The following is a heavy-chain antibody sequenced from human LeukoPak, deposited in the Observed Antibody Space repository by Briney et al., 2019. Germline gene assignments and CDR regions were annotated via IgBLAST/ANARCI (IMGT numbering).Heavy chain of an antibody. D-gene: IGHD3-22*01. CDR2: ISSSSSYI. Sequence: GGSLRLSCAASGFTFSSYSTNWVRQAPGKGLEWVSSISSSSSYIYYADSVKGRFTISRDNAKNSLYLQMNSLRAEDTAVYYCARGPVEYYDSGNWFDPWGQGTLVTVSS. CDR3: ARGPVEYYDSGNWFDP. CDR1: GFTFSSYS. J-gene: IGHJ5*02. V-gene: IGHV3-21*01.